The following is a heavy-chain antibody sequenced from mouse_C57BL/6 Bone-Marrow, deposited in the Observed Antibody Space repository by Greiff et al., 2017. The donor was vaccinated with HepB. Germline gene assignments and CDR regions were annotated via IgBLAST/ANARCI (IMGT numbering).Heavy chain of an antibody. CDR3: ARHEGEGYYFDY. V-gene: IGHV5-6*01. CDR1: GFTFSSYG. J-gene: IGHJ2*01. Sequence: DVQLVESGGDLVKPGGSLKLSCAASGFTFSSYGMSWVRQTPDKRLEWVATISSGGSYTYYPDSVKGRFTISRDNAKNTLYLQMSSLKSEDTAMYYCARHEGEGYYFDYWGQGTTLTVSS. CDR2: ISSGGSYT.